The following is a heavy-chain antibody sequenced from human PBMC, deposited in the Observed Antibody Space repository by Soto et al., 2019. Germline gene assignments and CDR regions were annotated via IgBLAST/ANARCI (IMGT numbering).Heavy chain of an antibody. Sequence: SETLSLTCTVSGGSISSYYWSVIRQPPGKGLEWIGYIYYSVSTNYNPSLKSRVTISVDTSKNQFSLKLSSVTAADTAVYYCARVLVAATTGCYFDYWGQGTLVT. V-gene: IGHV4-59*01. J-gene: IGHJ4*02. CDR1: GGSISSYY. CDR3: ARVLVAATTGCYFDY. D-gene: IGHD1-26*01. CDR2: IYYSVST.